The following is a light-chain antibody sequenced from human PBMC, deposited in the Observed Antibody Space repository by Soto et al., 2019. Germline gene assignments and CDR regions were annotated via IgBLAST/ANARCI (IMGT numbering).Light chain of an antibody. Sequence: ETVVTQSPATLSVPPGDGAVLSCRASLSVDSYLAWYQQRPGQAPRLRIYGASTRAAGIPTRFSGSGSGTEFTLTIGSLQSEDSAVYYCQQYKAWPKTFGQGTKVEIK. J-gene: IGKJ1*01. CDR1: LSVDSY. V-gene: IGKV3-15*01. CDR2: GAS. CDR3: QQYKAWPKT.